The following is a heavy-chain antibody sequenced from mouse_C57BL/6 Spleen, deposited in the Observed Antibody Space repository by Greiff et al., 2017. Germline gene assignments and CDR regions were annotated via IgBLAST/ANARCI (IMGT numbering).Heavy chain of an antibody. CDR2: FYPGSGSI. CDR1: GYTFTEYT. J-gene: IGHJ3*01. D-gene: IGHD2-4*01. CDR3: ARHEDPIYYDYDEAWFAY. V-gene: IGHV1-62-2*01. Sequence: QVQLQQSGAELVKPGASVTLSCKASGYTFTEYTIHWVKQRSGQGLEWIGWFYPGSGSIKYNEKFKDKATLTADKSSSTVYMELSRLTAEDSAVYFCARHEDPIYYDYDEAWFAYWGQGTLVTVSA.